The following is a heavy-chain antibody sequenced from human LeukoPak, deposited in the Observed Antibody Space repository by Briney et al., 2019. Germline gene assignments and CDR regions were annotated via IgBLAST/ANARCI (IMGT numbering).Heavy chain of an antibody. D-gene: IGHD2-2*01. CDR3: ATYCSSTNCYIWGYYFDY. CDR2: IIPISGTA. V-gene: IGHV1-69*13. Sequence: GASVKVSCNASGGTFTNYAISWVRQAPGQGLEWMGGIIPISGTANYAQKFQDRITITADASTSTAYMELSSLRSEDTAVYYCATYCSSTNCYIWGYYFDYWGQGTPVTVSS. J-gene: IGHJ4*02. CDR1: GGTFTNYA.